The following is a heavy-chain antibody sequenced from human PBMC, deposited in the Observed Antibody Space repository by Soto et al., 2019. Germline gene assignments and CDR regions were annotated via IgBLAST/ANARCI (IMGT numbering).Heavy chain of an antibody. CDR2: IYSDGTT. CDR3: ARDRGYRSGSFGS. D-gene: IGHD5-18*01. J-gene: IGHJ5*02. CDR1: GGSISGYY. Sequence: SETLSLTCIVSGGSISGYYWSWIRQPAGKELEWIGRIYSDGTTNYNPSLKGRGNMSVDMSKKQISLKLTSVTAADTAMYYCARDRGYRSGSFGSWGQGVLVTVSS. V-gene: IGHV4-4*07.